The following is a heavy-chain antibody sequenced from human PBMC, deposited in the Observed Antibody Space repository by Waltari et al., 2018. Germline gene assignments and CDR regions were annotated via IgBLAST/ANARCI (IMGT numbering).Heavy chain of an antibody. CDR1: GFSVSTNH. CDR2: SDNVGSK. Sequence: EVQLVETGGGLIQPGGSLRLSCAVSGFSVSTNHVSWVRQAPGKGLGWVSTSDNVGSKYFADSVKGRFTISRDNAKNTVYLQMNSLRADDTAVYYCMAYGDYSYWGQGTLVTVSS. J-gene: IGHJ4*02. D-gene: IGHD5-12*01. V-gene: IGHV3-53*02. CDR3: MAYGDYSY.